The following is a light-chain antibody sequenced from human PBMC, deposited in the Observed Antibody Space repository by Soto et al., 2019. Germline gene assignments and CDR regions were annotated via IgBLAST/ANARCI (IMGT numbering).Light chain of an antibody. CDR2: DDS. CDR1: QSISSW. Sequence: DIQMTQSHSTLSASVGDRVTITCRASQSISSWLAWYQQKPGKAPKLMIYDDSSLESRVPSRFSRRGSGTEFTLTIISLQPDDFAAYSCQQYNSYSGYTFGQGTKLEIK. CDR3: QQYNSYSGYT. J-gene: IGKJ2*01. V-gene: IGKV1-5*01.